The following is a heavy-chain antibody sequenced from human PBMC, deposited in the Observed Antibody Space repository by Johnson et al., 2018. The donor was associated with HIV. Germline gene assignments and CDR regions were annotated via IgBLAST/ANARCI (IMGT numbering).Heavy chain of an antibody. J-gene: IGHJ3*02. Sequence: QVQLVESGGGLVKPGGSLRLSCAASGFRFSDHYMSWIRQAPGKGLEWVSSISGSGGTTYYADSVKGRFTISRDNSKNTLYVQMNSLRAEDTAVYYCARDLGNWDSPRSAFDIWGQGTMVTVSS. CDR3: ARDLGNWDSPRSAFDI. V-gene: IGHV3-11*04. D-gene: IGHD1/OR15-1a*01. CDR2: ISGSGGTT. CDR1: GFRFSDHY.